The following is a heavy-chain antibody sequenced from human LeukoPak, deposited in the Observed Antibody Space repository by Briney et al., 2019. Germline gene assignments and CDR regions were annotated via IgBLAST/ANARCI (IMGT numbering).Heavy chain of an antibody. J-gene: IGHJ4*02. CDR1: GYSISTGYY. CDR3: AGGVALNY. Sequence: LSLTCTVSGYSISTGYYWDWIRQPPGKGLEWLSHISSTGTTKYYADSVKGRFTISRDNAKNSLYLQMDSLRAEDTAVYYCAGGVALNYWGQGTLVTVSS. CDR2: ISSTGTTK. V-gene: IGHV3-11*04. D-gene: IGHD2-8*01.